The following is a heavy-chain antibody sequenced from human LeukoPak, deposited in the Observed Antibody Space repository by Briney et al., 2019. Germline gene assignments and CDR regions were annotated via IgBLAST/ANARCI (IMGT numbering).Heavy chain of an antibody. CDR3: ARGQLVY. CDR2: ISLITSSI. Sequence: GGSLRLSCAASGFTFSSYTMSWVRQAPGKGLEWVSSISLITSSIYYADSVKGRFTTSRDNAKNSLYLQMNSLRTEDTAVYYCARGQLVYLGQGTLVTVSS. CDR1: GFTFSSYT. J-gene: IGHJ4*02. D-gene: IGHD3-10*01. V-gene: IGHV3-21*06.